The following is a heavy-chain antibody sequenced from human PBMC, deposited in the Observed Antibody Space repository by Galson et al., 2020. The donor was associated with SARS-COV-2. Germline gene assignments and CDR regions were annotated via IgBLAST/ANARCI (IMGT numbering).Heavy chain of an antibody. CDR3: TTDRGISIRPLFDY. V-gene: IGHV3-15*01. CDR2: LKSQDDGGTR. Sequence: GGSLRLSCTASGLTFKKAWMGWARQAPGKGLEYIGRLKSQDDGGTRDYATSVKGRFSMSTDESKTTLYLDMNRMKVEDTGVYYCTTDRGISIRPLFDYWGQGTLVTVSS. J-gene: IGHJ4*02. CDR1: GLTFKKAW. D-gene: IGHD6-13*01.